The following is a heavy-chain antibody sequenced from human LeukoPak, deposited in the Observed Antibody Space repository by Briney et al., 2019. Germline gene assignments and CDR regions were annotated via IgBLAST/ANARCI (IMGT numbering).Heavy chain of an antibody. CDR2: IDPSDSYT. Sequence: GESLKISCKDSGYSFTSYWISWVRQMPGKGLEWMGRIDPSDSYTKYSPSLQGQVTISADKSISTAYLQWSSLKASDTAMYYCARHPDCTRTSCYVDYYGMDVWGQGTTVTVSS. V-gene: IGHV5-10-1*04. J-gene: IGHJ6*02. D-gene: IGHD2-2*01. CDR1: GYSFTSYW. CDR3: ARHPDCTRTSCYVDYYGMDV.